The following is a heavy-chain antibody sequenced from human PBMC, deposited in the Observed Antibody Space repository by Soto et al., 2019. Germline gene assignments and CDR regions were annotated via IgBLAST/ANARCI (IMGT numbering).Heavy chain of an antibody. J-gene: IGHJ6*03. Sequence: GSLRLSCAASGFTFSSYAMSWVRQAPGKGLEWVSAISGSGGSTYYADSVKGRFTISRDNAKNTLYLQMNSLRAEDTAVYYCASQYYDFWSGYRDYYYYMDVWGKGTTVTVSS. V-gene: IGHV3-23*01. CDR2: ISGSGGST. D-gene: IGHD3-3*01. CDR1: GFTFSSYA. CDR3: ASQYYDFWSGYRDYYYYMDV.